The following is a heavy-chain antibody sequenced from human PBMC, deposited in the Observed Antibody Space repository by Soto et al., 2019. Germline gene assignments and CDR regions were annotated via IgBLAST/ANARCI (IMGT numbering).Heavy chain of an antibody. J-gene: IGHJ4*02. Sequence: SETLSLTCTVSAASFSKYYWSWIRQPPGKGLEWIGYIYFNGNTNYNPSLKRRVTISIDTSKKQISLNLTSVIDADTAVYYCASVTFGGVVLAHWGQGTLVTVSS. CDR3: ASVTFGGVVLAH. CDR1: AASFSKYY. D-gene: IGHD3-16*01. V-gene: IGHV4-59*01. CDR2: IYFNGNT.